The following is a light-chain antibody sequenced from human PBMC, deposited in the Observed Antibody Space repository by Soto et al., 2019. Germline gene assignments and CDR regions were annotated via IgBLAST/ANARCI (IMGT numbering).Light chain of an antibody. V-gene: IGKV1-39*01. CDR2: VES. CDR3: QQSFSTPQT. Sequence: DIHMTQSPSSPSASVGDIVTITCRASQSINIYLSWYQQKPGKAPKILINVESTLQGGVPSRFSGSGSGTELNLAISSLQPEDSATYYCQQSFSTPQTFGGGTKVEIK. CDR1: QSINIY. J-gene: IGKJ4*01.